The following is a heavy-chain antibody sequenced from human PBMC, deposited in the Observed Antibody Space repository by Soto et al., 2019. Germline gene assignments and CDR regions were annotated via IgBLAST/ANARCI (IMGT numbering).Heavy chain of an antibody. CDR2: IVVGSGNT. Sequence: GASVKVSCKASGFTFTSSAVQWVRQARGQRLEWIGWIVVGSGNTNYAQKFQERVTITRDMSTSTAYMELSSLRFEDTAVYYCAADIITIFGVVNDFDYWGQGTLVTVSA. J-gene: IGHJ4*02. V-gene: IGHV1-58*01. CDR3: AADIITIFGVVNDFDY. D-gene: IGHD3-3*01. CDR1: GFTFTSSA.